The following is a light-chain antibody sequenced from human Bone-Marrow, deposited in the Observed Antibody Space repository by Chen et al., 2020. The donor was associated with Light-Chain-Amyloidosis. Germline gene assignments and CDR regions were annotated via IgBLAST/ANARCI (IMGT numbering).Light chain of an antibody. Sequence: EIVVTQSPATLSLSPGERATLSCRVSQSVGTYLGWYQQKPGQAPRLVISDTSNRATGIPARFSGRGSETDFTLTISGLEPEDFAVYYCHQRRSWPLTFGGGTKVEI. J-gene: IGKJ4*01. V-gene: IGKV3-11*01. CDR2: DTS. CDR3: HQRRSWPLT. CDR1: QSVGTY.